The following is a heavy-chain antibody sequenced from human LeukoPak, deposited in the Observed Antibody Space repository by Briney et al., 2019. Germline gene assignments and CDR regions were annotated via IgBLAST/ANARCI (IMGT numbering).Heavy chain of an antibody. D-gene: IGHD3-22*01. V-gene: IGHV4-39*01. CDR1: GGSISSSSHY. Sequence: SETVPHTRTVSGGSISSSSHYWGWIRQPPGKGLEWIGSIYYSGSTYYNPSLKSRVTISVDTPKNQFSLKLSSVTAADTAVYYCARHHPVSRLLPKVGFDYWGQGAPWTVSS. CDR2: IYYSGST. CDR3: ARHHPVSRLLPKVGFDY. J-gene: IGHJ4*02.